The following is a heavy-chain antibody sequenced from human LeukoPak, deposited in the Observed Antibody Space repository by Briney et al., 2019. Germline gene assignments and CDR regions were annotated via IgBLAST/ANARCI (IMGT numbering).Heavy chain of an antibody. CDR2: ISYDGSNK. Sequence: GGSLRLSRAASGFTLSTYAMHWVRQAPGKGLEWVALISYDGSNKYYADSVKGRFTISRDNSKNTLYLQMNSLRAEDTAVYYCARDQSPQWLVVGLIFQHWGQGTLVTVSS. J-gene: IGHJ1*01. V-gene: IGHV3-30-3*01. CDR3: ARDQSPQWLVVGLIFQH. CDR1: GFTLSTYA. D-gene: IGHD6-19*01.